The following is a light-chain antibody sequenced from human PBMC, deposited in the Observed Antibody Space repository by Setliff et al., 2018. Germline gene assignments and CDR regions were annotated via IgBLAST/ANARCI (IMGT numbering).Light chain of an antibody. Sequence: QSALAQPASVSGSPGQSITISCSGTSNDVGSYDLVSWYQQHPGKAPKLIIYGVSDRPSGISDRFSGSKSGTTASLTISGLQSADEADYFCGSYTNTFGYVFGSGTKVTVL. CDR2: GVS. V-gene: IGLV2-14*03. J-gene: IGLJ1*01. CDR3: GSYTNTFGYV. CDR1: SNDVGSYDL.